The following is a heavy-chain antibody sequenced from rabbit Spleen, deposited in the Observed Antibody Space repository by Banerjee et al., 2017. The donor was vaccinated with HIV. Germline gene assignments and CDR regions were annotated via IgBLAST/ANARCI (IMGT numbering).Heavy chain of an antibody. V-gene: IGHV1S40*01. D-gene: IGHD7-1*01. CDR2: IYPDGSGST. CDR3: ARFYAGYGDFGYAAM. J-gene: IGHJ4*01. Sequence: QSLEESGGDMVKPGASLTLTCTASGFSFSRSYYICWVRQAPGKGLEWIGCIYPDGSGSTAYASWAKGRFTISKTSSTTVTLQMTSLTVADTATYFCARFYAGYGDFGYAAMWGPGTLVTVS. CDR1: GFSFSRSYY.